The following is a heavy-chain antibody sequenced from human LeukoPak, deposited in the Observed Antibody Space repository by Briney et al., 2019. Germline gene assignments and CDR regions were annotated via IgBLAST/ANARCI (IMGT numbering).Heavy chain of an antibody. CDR1: GFSFSVYW. J-gene: IGHJ5*02. CDR2: IKTDGSIT. D-gene: IGHD2-21*02. V-gene: IGHV3-74*01. Sequence: GGSLRLSCAASGFSFSVYWMHWVRQAPGKGPVWVSRIKTDGSITDYADFVKGRFTISRDNAKNSLYLQMNSLRAEDTAVYYCARDLCSSGGDCSNNWFDPWGQGTLVTVSS. CDR3: ARDLCSSGGDCSNNWFDP.